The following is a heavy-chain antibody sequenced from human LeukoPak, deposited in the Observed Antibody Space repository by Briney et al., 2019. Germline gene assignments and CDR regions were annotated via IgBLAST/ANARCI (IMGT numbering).Heavy chain of an antibody. V-gene: IGHV3-53*01. J-gene: IGHJ6*03. CDR3: ARCSGPGMQHYYYYMDV. D-gene: IGHD3-10*01. CDR2: IFSGGTT. CDR1: GFSVSMKY. Sequence: PGGSLRLSCAASGFSVSMKYMTWVRQAPGKGLEWVSVIFSGGTTYYADSVKGRFTVSRDNSKNMMYLQMNSLRAEDAAVYYCARCSGPGMQHYYYYMDVWGTGTTVTVSS.